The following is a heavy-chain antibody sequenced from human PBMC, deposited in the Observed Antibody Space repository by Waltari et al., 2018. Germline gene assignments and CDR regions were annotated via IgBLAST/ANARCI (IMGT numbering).Heavy chain of an antibody. V-gene: IGHV3-48*01. CDR1: GFSSTDSTSG. J-gene: IGHJ4*02. D-gene: IGHD3-16*01. Sequence: DVQLVESGGGLVQPGKSLRLSCKASGFSSTDSTSGMTWVRQAPGKGLERVAYISPDGKSFFYADSVRGRFTISRDNANNSVFLQMSNLRVDDTAVYFCTNGFGFFVHWGQGTLVTVSS. CDR3: TNGFGFFVH. CDR2: ISPDGKSF.